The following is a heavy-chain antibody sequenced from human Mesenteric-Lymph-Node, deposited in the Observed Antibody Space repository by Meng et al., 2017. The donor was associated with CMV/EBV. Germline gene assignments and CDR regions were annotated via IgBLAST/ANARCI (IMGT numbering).Heavy chain of an antibody. V-gene: IGHV3-30*02. D-gene: IGHD6-6*01. CDR1: GFTFSSYG. Sequence: GESLKISCAASGFTFSSYGMHWVRQAPGKGLEWVAFIRYDGSNKYYADSVKGRFTISRDNSKNTLYLQMNSLRADDTAVYYCAKVNSTSSFFYDAFDIWGQGTMVTVSS. CDR3: AKVNSTSSFFYDAFDI. CDR2: IRYDGSNK. J-gene: IGHJ3*02.